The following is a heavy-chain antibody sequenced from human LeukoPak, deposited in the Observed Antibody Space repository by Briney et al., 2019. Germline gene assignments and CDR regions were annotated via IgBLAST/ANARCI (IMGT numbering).Heavy chain of an antibody. CDR2: IYTSGST. CDR3: ARSGAPAYLGELSLYN. D-gene: IGHD3-16*02. J-gene: IGHJ4*02. CDR1: GGSISSGSYY. Sequence: SETLSLTCTVSGGSISSGSYYWSWIRQPAGKGLEWIGRIYTSGSTNYNPSLKSRVTISVDTSKNQFSLKLSSVTAADTAVYYCARSGAPAYLGELSLYNWGQGTLVTVSS. V-gene: IGHV4-61*02.